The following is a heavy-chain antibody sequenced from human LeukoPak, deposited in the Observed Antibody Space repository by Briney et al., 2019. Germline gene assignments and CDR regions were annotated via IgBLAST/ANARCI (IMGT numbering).Heavy chain of an antibody. J-gene: IGHJ4*02. V-gene: IGHV1-18*04. CDR3: ARDMGYCSSTSCSKSHY. CDR2: ISAYNGNT. Sequence: ASVKVSCKASGYTFTSYGLTWVRQAPGQGLEWIGWISAYNGNTNYAQNLQDRVTMTTDTSTSTAYMELRGLRSDDTAVYYCARDMGYCSSTSCSKSHYWGQGTLVTVSS. D-gene: IGHD2-2*01. CDR1: GYTFTSYG.